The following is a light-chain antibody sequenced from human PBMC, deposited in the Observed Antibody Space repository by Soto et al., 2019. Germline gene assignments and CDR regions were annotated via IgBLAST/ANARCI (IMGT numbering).Light chain of an antibody. J-gene: IGLJ3*02. Sequence: QSVLTQPASVSGSPGQSITISCTGTSSDVGGYNYVSWYQQHPGKAPKLMIYEVSNRPSGVSNRFSGSKSGNTASLTISGLQAEDEADYYCSSYTSSSSWVFGGGTKLNVL. V-gene: IGLV2-14*01. CDR2: EVS. CDR3: SSYTSSSSWV. CDR1: SSDVGGYNY.